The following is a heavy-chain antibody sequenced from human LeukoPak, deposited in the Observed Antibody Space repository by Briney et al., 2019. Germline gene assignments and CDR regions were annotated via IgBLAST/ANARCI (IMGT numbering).Heavy chain of an antibody. Sequence: ASVRVSCKASGYTFTGYYMHWVRQAPGQGLEWLGWISPNTGGTHYAQNFQDRVTMTRDTSISTAYMDLSRLRSDDTAVYYCARDLGDSGYEVWGQGTLVTVSS. CDR3: ARDLGDSGYEV. J-gene: IGHJ4*02. CDR1: GYTFTGYY. CDR2: ISPNTGGT. D-gene: IGHD5-12*01. V-gene: IGHV1-2*02.